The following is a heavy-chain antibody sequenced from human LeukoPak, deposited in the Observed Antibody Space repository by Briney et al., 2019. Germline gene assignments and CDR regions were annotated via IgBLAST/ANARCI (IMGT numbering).Heavy chain of an antibody. CDR3: ARETPEYD. D-gene: IGHD1-14*01. CDR2: ISSSGNTI. Sequence: SGGSLRLSCAASTFTFSSYEVNWVRPAPGKGLEWVSYISSSGNTIYYADSVKGRFTISRDNAKNLLYLQMNSLRDEDTAVYYCARETPEYDWGQGTLVTASS. V-gene: IGHV3-48*03. CDR1: TFTFSSYE. J-gene: IGHJ4*02.